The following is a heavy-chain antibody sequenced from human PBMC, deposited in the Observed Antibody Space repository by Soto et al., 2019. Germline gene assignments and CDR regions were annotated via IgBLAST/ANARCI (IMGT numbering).Heavy chain of an antibody. Sequence: VSCGPIGSLCCSWILQPPGKGLECIGYIYYSGSTNYNPSLKSRVTISVDTSKNQFSLKLSSVTAADTAVYYCARDRSGLWFGVLFEVRAINY. CDR2: IYYSGST. J-gene: IGHJ4*01. CDR1: CGPIGSLC. CDR3: ARDRSGLWFGVLFEVRAINY. D-gene: IGHD3-10*01. V-gene: IGHV4-59*11.